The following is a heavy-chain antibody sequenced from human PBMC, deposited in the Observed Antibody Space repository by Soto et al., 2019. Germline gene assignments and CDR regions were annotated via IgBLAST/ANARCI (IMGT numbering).Heavy chain of an antibody. V-gene: IGHV1-18*01. Sequence: QVKLVQSGTEVKQPGASMKVSCKASGYSFATSGISWVRQAPGQGLEWMGWISAYNGNTNYDQKLQDRGIMTPDTSTSTAFLELRNLRSDDAAVYYCARAGQYYDSSGYANWGQGTLVTVSS. CDR2: ISAYNGNT. J-gene: IGHJ4*02. D-gene: IGHD3-22*01. CDR3: ARAGQYYDSSGYAN. CDR1: GYSFATSG.